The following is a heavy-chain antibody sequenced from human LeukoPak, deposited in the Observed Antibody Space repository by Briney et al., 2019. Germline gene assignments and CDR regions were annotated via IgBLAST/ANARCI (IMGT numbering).Heavy chain of an antibody. Sequence: GGSLRLSCAASGFTFDDYAMHWVRQAPGKGLEWVSGIIWSSGTIGYAASVKGRFTISRDNAKNSLYLQMNSPRAEATALYYCAKDMCPRGATLYYMYAWGKGTPVTMSS. CDR3: AKDMCPRGATLYYMYA. J-gene: IGHJ6*03. V-gene: IGHV3-9*01. CDR1: GFTFDDYA. D-gene: IGHD1-26*01. CDR2: IIWSSGTI.